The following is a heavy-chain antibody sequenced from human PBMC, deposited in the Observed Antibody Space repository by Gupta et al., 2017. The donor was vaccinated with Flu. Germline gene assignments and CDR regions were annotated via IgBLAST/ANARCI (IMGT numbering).Heavy chain of an antibody. CDR2: INPNSGGT. CDR3: ARALAYYYGSGSYYPLDY. D-gene: IGHD3-10*01. CDR1: GYPFTGYS. J-gene: IGHJ4*02. V-gene: IGHV1-2*02. Sequence: QVQLVQSGAEVKKPGASVKVSCKASGYPFTGYSMHWVRQAPGQGLEWMGWINPNSGGTNYAQKFQGRVTMTRDTSISTAYMELSRLRSDDTAVYYCARALAYYYGSGSYYPLDYWGQGTLVTVSS.